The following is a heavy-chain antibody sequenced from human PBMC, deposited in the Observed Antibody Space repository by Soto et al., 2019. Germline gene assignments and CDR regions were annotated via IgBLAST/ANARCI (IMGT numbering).Heavy chain of an antibody. CDR3: ARHYTAAAGTVDY. V-gene: IGHV4-30-2*01. CDR2: IYHSGST. D-gene: IGHD6-13*01. Sequence: SETLSLTCAVSGGSISSGGYSWSWIRQPPGKGLEWIGYIYHSGSTYYNPSLKSRVTISVDRSKNQFSLKLSSVTAADTAVYYCARHYTAAAGTVDYWGQGTLVTVSS. CDR1: GGSISSGGYS. J-gene: IGHJ4*02.